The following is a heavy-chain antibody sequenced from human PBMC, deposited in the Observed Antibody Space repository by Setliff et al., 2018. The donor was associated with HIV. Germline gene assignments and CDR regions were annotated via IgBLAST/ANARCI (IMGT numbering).Heavy chain of an antibody. J-gene: IGHJ3*02. Sequence: ASVKVSCKASGYTFTNFYMHWVRQAPGQGLEWVEIINPGGGNTRYAQRFLGRVSMTRDTSTSTVYMELSSLRSEDTAVYYCARCYYDSSGPTDAFDIWGQGTVVTVSS. CDR2: INPGGGNT. D-gene: IGHD3-22*01. CDR3: ARCYYDSSGPTDAFDI. V-gene: IGHV1-46*01. CDR1: GYTFTNFY.